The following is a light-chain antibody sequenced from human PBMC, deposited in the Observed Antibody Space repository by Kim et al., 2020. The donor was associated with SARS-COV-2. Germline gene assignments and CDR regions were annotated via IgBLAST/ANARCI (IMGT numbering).Light chain of an antibody. CDR3: NSRDSNDNVV. J-gene: IGLJ2*01. V-gene: IGLV3-19*01. CDR2: GKN. CDR1: SLRSYY. Sequence: VALGQTVRITCQGDSLRSYYATWYQQKPGQAPILVIYGKNNRPSGIPDRFSGSSSGNTSSLTITGTQAGDEADYYCNSRDSNDNVVFGGGTKLTVL.